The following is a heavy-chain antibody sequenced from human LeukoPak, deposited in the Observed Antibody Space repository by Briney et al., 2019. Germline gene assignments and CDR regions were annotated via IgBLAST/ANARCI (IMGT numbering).Heavy chain of an antibody. J-gene: IGHJ3*02. D-gene: IGHD3-3*01. CDR1: GFTFSSYA. Sequence: GGSLRLSYAASGFTFSSYAMHWVRQAPGKGLEWVAVISYDGSNKYYADSVKGRFTISRDNSKNTLYLQMNSLRAEDTAVYYCARDQTIFGVVIIRDDAFDIWGQGTMVTVSS. CDR3: ARDQTIFGVVIIRDDAFDI. CDR2: ISYDGSNK. V-gene: IGHV3-30-3*01.